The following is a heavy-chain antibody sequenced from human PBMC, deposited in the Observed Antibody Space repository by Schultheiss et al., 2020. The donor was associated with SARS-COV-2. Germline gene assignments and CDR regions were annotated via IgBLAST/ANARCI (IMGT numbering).Heavy chain of an antibody. CDR2: IIPILGIA. V-gene: IGHV1-69*04. CDR3: ARGASQRGDAFDI. D-gene: IGHD3-10*01. Sequence: SVKVSCKASGGTFSSYAISWVRQAPGQGLEWMGRIIPILGIANYAQKFQGRVTITADKSTSTAYMELSSLRSEDTAVYYCARGASQRGDAFDIWGQGTMVTVSS. CDR1: GGTFSSYA. J-gene: IGHJ3*02.